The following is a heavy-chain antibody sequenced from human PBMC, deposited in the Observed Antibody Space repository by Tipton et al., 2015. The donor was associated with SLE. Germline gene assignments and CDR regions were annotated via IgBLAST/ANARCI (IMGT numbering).Heavy chain of an antibody. CDR3: ARNPITMVRGVIPGAFDI. J-gene: IGHJ3*02. CDR2: IYTSGST. V-gene: IGHV4-4*07. D-gene: IGHD3-10*01. Sequence: GLVKPSETLSLTCTVSGDSINSHYWSWIRQPAGKGLEWIGRIYTSGSTNYNPSLQSRLTMSLDTSRNQFSLKLSSVTAADTAVYYCARNPITMVRGVIPGAFDIWGQGTMVTVSS. CDR1: GDSINSHY.